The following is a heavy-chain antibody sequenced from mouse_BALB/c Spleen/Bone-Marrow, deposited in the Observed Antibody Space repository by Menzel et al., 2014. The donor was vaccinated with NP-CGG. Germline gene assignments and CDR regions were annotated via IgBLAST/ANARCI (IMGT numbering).Heavy chain of an antibody. V-gene: IGHV2-9*02. CDR2: IWAGGST. D-gene: IGHD1-2*01. CDR3: AKTTTAYYAMDY. CDR1: GFSLTSYG. Sequence: QVQLKDSGPGLVAPSQRLSIPCTVSGFSLTSYGFHWVRQPPGKGLEWLGVIWAGGSTNYNSTLMSRLSINKDNSKSQVFLKMNSLQTDDTAMYYCAKTTTAYYAMDYWGQGTSVTVSS. J-gene: IGHJ4*01.